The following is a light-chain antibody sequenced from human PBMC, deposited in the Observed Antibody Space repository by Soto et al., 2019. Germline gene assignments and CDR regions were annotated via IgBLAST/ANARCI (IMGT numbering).Light chain of an antibody. CDR1: QSVSSSY. V-gene: IGKV3-20*01. CDR3: QQYGSSPTT. Sequence: EIVMMQSPATLSVSPGERATLSCRASQSVSSSYLAWYQQKPGQAPRLLIYGASSRATGIPDRFSGSGSGTDFTLTISRLEPEDFAVYYCQQYGSSPTTFGQGTKVDI. J-gene: IGKJ1*01. CDR2: GAS.